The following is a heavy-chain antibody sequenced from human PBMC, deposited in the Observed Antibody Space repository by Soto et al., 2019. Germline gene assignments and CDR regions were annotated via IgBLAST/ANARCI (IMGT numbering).Heavy chain of an antibody. D-gene: IGHD4-17*01. V-gene: IGHV1-2*04. Sequence: ASVKVSCKAAGYTFTGYYMHWVRQAPGQGLVWMGWINPNSGGTNYAQKFQGWVTMTRDTSISTAYMELSRLRSDDTAVYYCARANYGGNSWDYYYYGMDVWGQGTTVTAP. CDR3: ARANYGGNSWDYYYYGMDV. J-gene: IGHJ6*02. CDR2: INPNSGGT. CDR1: GYTFTGYY.